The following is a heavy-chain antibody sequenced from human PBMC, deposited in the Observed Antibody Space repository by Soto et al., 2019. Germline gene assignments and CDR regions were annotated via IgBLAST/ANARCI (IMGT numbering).Heavy chain of an antibody. V-gene: IGHV3-48*02. CDR3: ARARHYYDSTGYLGY. CDR1: GVTVSISS. CDR2: ISSSSSTI. Sequence: PGCSLEIGCAACGVTVSISSMNGVRKAPGKGLEWVSYISSSSSTIYYADSVKGRFTISRDNAKNSLYLQMNSLRDEDTAVYYCARARHYYDSTGYLGYRGQGTLVTLPS. D-gene: IGHD3-22*01. J-gene: IGHJ4*02.